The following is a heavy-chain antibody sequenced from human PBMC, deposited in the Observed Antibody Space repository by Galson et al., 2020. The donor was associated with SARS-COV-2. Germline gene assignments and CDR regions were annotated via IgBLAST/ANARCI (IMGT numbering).Heavy chain of an antibody. CDR1: GGSIRSSNYY. CDR3: ARDGTSSVWYTWFDP. Sequence: SQTPTLTCTVSGGSIRSSNYYWGWIRQPPGKGLEWIGSVLNSGTTHYSPSLQSRGTISVDTSKNQFSLNLNSVTAADTAMYYCARDGTSSVWYTWFDPWGQGTLVTVAS. V-gene: IGHV4-39*07. J-gene: IGHJ5*02. D-gene: IGHD6-19*01. CDR2: VLNSGTT.